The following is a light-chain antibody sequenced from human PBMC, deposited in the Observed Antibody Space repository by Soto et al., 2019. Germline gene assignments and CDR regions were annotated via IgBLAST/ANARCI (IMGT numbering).Light chain of an antibody. CDR3: SSYAGSNTLV. CDR1: SSDVGGYNY. CDR2: EVS. J-gene: IGLJ2*01. V-gene: IGLV2-8*01. Sequence: QSVLTQPPSASGSPGQSVTFSCTGTSSDVGGYNYVSWYQQHPGKAPNLMIYEVSKRPSGVPDRFSGSRSGSTASLTVSGLQADDEADYYCSSYAGSNTLVFGGGTKLTVL.